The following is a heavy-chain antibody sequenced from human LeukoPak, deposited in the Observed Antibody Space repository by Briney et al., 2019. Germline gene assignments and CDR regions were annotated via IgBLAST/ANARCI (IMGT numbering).Heavy chain of an antibody. CDR3: ARVAVSGPTGWFDS. D-gene: IGHD2-8*02. CDR1: GFALKS. J-gene: IGHJ5*01. CDR2: STSAYI. Sequence: GGSLRLSCAGSGFALKSLTWVRQAPGKGLEWVSSTSAYIHYADSVKGRFTISRDNVVNVVYLEMNSLGAEDTATYYCARVAVSGPTGWFDSWGQGTLVIVSS. V-gene: IGHV3-21*01.